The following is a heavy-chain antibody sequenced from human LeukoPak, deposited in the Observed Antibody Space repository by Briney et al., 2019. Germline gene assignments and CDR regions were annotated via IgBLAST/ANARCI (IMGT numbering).Heavy chain of an antibody. CDR3: AKDGWGSFDY. CDR1: GFTFSTYA. Sequence: GGSLRLSCAASGFTFSTYAMNWVRQAPGKGLEWVSLISSGSTTIYYADSVKGRFTISRDNAKNSLYLQMNSLRDEDTAVYYCAKDGWGSFDYWGQGTLVTVSS. J-gene: IGHJ4*02. CDR2: ISSGSTTI. D-gene: IGHD3-16*01. V-gene: IGHV3-48*02.